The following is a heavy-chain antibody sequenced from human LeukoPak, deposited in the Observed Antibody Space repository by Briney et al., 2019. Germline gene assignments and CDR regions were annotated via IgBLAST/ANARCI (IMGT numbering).Heavy chain of an antibody. CDR3: ASEGSSGSYYPNAQYFQH. CDR1: GYSFTSYW. CDR2: VYPGDSDT. Sequence: GESLKISCKGSGYSFTSYWIGWVRQMPGKGLEWMGIVYPGDSDTRYSPSFQGQVTISADKSISTAYLQWSSLKASDTAMYYCASEGSSGSYYPNAQYFQHWGQGTLVTVSS. D-gene: IGHD3-10*01. J-gene: IGHJ1*01. V-gene: IGHV5-51*01.